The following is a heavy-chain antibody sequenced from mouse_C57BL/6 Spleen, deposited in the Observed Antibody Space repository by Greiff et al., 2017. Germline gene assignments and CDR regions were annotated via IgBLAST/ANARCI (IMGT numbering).Heavy chain of an antibody. J-gene: IGHJ2*01. V-gene: IGHV10-1*01. CDR3: VREDYGYDGFDY. CDR2: IRSKSNNYAT. D-gene: IGHD2-2*01. CDR1: GFSFNTYA. Sequence: DAGGGLVQPKGSLKLSCAASGFSFNTYAMNWVRQAPGKGLEWVARIRSKSNNYATYYADSVKDRFTISRDDSESMLYLQMNNLKTEDTAMYYCVREDYGYDGFDYWGQGTTLTVSS.